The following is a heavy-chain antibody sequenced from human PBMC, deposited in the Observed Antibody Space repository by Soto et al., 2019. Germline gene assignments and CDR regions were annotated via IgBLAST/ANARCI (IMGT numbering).Heavy chain of an antibody. V-gene: IGHV1-69*13. CDR2: IIPIFGTA. CDR1: GGTFSSYA. D-gene: IGHD6-6*01. CDR3: ARDNWGRHHSSSAFDY. Sequence: SVKVSCKASGGTFSSYAISWVRQAPGQGLEWMGGIIPIFGTANYAQKFQGRVTITADESTSTAYMELSSLRSEDTAVYYCARDNWGRHHSSSAFDYWGQGTLVTVSS. J-gene: IGHJ4*02.